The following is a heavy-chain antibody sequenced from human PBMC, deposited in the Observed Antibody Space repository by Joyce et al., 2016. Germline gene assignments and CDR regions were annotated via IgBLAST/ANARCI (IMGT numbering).Heavy chain of an antibody. CDR3: ASPSCAV. J-gene: IGHJ4*02. CDR2: ISRSGNII. Sequence: EVQLVESGGGLVQPGGSLILSCAASGFIFSSKEMNWVRQAPGKGLEWIAYISRSGNIIHYADAVRGRFTISRDNAGSSLYLQVESLRAEDTAMYYGASPSCAVWGQGSLVTVSS. V-gene: IGHV3-48*03. CDR1: GFIFSSKE.